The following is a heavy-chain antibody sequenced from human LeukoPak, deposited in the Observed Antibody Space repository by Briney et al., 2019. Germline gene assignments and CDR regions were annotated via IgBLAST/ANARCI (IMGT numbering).Heavy chain of an antibody. D-gene: IGHD3/OR15-3a*01. CDR3: ARQTGSGLFILP. Sequence: SETLSLTCDVYGGSFSGYYWSWIRQPPEKGLEWIGEINHSGSTNYNPSLKSRVTITVDTSKNQFSLKLTSVTAADTAVYYCARQTGSGLFILPGGQGTLVTVSS. CDR2: INHSGST. CDR1: GGSFSGYY. V-gene: IGHV4-34*01. J-gene: IGHJ4*02.